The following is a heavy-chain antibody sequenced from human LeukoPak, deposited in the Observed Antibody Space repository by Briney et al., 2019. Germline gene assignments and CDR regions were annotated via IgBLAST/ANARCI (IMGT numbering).Heavy chain of an antibody. J-gene: IGHJ5*02. CDR3: AIRRLAVATAPFDH. Sequence: ASVKASCKVSGRTLSQFSLQWVRQVPGKGIEWMGGSDPKDKTFYAQNFQGRVTLTEVTSTDTAYMELSSLIFEDTAVYYCAIRRLAVATAPFDHWGQGTLVTVSS. V-gene: IGHV1-24*01. D-gene: IGHD3-16*01. CDR1: GRTLSQFS. CDR2: SDPKDKT.